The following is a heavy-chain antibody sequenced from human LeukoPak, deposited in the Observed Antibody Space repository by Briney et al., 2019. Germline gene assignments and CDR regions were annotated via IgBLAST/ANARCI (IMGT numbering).Heavy chain of an antibody. D-gene: IGHD6-13*01. CDR2: INAGNGNT. V-gene: IGHV1-3*03. J-gene: IGHJ4*02. Sequence: ASVKVSCKASGYTFTSFAIHWVRQAPGQRLEWMGWINAGNGNTKYSQDFQDRITITRDTSANIAYMELSSLRSEDVAVYFCARPHISNLSFDFWGQGTMVTVSS. CDR3: ARPHISNLSFDF. CDR1: GYTFTSFA.